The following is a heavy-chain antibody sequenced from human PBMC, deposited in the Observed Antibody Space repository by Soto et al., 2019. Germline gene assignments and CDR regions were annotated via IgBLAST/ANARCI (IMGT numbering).Heavy chain of an antibody. CDR3: ASSRAFIAARPYYYYGMDV. V-gene: IGHV4-59*01. CDR2: IYYSGST. CDR1: GGSISSYY. J-gene: IGHJ6*02. Sequence: SETQSLTCTVSGGSISSYYWSWIRQPPGKGLEWIGYIYYSGSTNYNPSLKSRVTISVDTSKNQFSLKLSSVTAADTAVYYCASSRAFIAARPYYYYGMDVWGQGTTVTVSS. D-gene: IGHD6-6*01.